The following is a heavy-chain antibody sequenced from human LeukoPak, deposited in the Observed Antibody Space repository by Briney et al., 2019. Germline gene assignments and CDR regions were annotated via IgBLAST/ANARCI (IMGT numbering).Heavy chain of an antibody. CDR1: GGSISSYY. CDR2: IYYSGST. D-gene: IGHD1-26*01. J-gene: IGHJ3*02. CDR3: ASLGVGATGAFDI. V-gene: IGHV4-59*08. Sequence: SETLSLTCTVSGGSISSYYWSWIRQPPGKGLEWIGYIYYSGSTNYNPSLKSRVTISVDTSKNQFSLKLSSVTAADTAVYYCASLGVGATGAFDIWGQGTMVTVFS.